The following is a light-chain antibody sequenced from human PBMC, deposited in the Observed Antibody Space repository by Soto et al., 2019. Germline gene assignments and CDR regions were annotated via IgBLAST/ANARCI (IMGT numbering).Light chain of an antibody. CDR1: GSDVGRYNY. J-gene: IGLJ3*02. CDR3: TSYTTSSTWV. CDR2: QVS. V-gene: IGLV2-14*01. Sequence: QSALTQPASVSGSPGQSITISCTGTGSDVGRYNYVSWNQQYPGKVPKLMIYQVSNRPSGVPIRFSGSKSGDTASLTISGLQAEDEADYYCTSYTTSSTWVFGGGTKLTVL.